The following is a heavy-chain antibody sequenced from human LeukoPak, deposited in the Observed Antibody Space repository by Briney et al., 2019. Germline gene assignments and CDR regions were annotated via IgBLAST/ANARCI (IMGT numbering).Heavy chain of an antibody. CDR1: GYTLTELS. CDR3: AFLDIYDGSGYYKGYFDY. Sequence: ASVKVSCKVSGYTLTELSMHWVRQAPGKGLEWMGGFDPEDGETIYAQKFQGRVTMTEDTSTDTAYTELSTLRSEDTAVYYCAFLDIYDGSGYYKGYFDYWGQGTLVTVSS. D-gene: IGHD3-22*01. V-gene: IGHV1-24*01. CDR2: FDPEDGET. J-gene: IGHJ4*02.